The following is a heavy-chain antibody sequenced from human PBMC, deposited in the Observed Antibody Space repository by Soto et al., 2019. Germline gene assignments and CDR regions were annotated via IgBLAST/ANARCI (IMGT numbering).Heavy chain of an antibody. J-gene: IGHJ6*02. CDR2: IYYSGST. Sequence: PSETLSLTCTVSGGSISSGDAYWSWIRQPPGKGLEWIGYIYYSGSTYYNPSLKSRVTISVDTSKNQFSLRLSSVTAADTAVYYCARSNWNYDNYYYYGLDVWGQGTTVTVS. CDR3: ARSNWNYDNYYYYGLDV. V-gene: IGHV4-30-4*01. CDR1: GGSISSGDAY. D-gene: IGHD1-7*01.